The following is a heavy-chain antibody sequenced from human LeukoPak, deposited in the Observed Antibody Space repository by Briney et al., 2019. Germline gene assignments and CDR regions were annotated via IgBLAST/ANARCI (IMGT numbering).Heavy chain of an antibody. D-gene: IGHD2-15*01. CDR1: GDSVSSNSAA. J-gene: IGHJ6*02. V-gene: IGHV6-1*01. CDR3: ARVVVVAAPPTNYYGMDV. CDR2: TYYRSKWYN. Sequence: SQTLSLTCAISGDSVSSNSAAWNWIRQSPSRGLEWLGRTYYRSKWYNDYAVPVKSRITINPDTSKNQFSLQLNSVTPEDTAVYYCARVVVVAAPPTNYYGMDVWGQGTTVTVSS.